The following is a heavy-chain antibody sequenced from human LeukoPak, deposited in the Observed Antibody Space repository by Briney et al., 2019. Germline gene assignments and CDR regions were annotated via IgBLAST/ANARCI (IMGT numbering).Heavy chain of an antibody. Sequence: TSETLSPTCTVSGGSISTYYWSWIRQPPGKGLEWIGYIYYTGSTTYNPSLRSRVTISVDTSKNQFSLRLNSVTAADTAVYYCARGRGDSRGTSFDYWGQGTLVTVSS. CDR1: GGSISTYY. CDR2: IYYTGST. CDR3: ARGRGDSRGTSFDY. V-gene: IGHV4-59*01. D-gene: IGHD3-22*01. J-gene: IGHJ4*02.